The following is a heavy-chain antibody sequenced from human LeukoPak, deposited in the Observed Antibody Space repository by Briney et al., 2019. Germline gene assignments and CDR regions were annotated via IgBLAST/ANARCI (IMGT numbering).Heavy chain of an antibody. D-gene: IGHD7-27*01. CDR2: TYYRSKWYY. J-gene: IGHJ6*02. CDR1: GDRVSSFSVA. Sequence: PSQTLSLTLAISGDRVSSFSVARNWIRPSPWRGLEWLGRTYYRSKWYYEYAVSVKSRINIGPDTSKNHFSLQLTSVTPEDTAVYYCSWARSEYHYGMDVWGQGTTVTVSS. CDR3: SWARSEYHYGMDV. V-gene: IGHV6-1*01.